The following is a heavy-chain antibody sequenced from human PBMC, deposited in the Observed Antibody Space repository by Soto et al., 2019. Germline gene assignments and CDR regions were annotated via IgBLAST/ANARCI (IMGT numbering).Heavy chain of an antibody. V-gene: IGHV3-23*01. CDR3: ARARYDSSGSLGY. CDR1: GFTFSSYA. CDR2: ISGSGGST. Sequence: LRLSCAASGFTFSSYAMSWVRQAPGKGLEWASAISGSGGSTYYADSVKGRFTISRDNSKNTLYLQMNSLRAEDTAVYYCARARYDSSGSLGYWGQGTLVTVSS. D-gene: IGHD3-22*01. J-gene: IGHJ4*02.